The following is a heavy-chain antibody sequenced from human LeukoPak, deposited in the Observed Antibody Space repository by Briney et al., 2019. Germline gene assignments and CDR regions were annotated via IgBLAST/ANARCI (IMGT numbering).Heavy chain of an antibody. Sequence: TGGSLRLSCAVSGFIFSSHGMGWVRQAPGKGLEWVAGITDNGGDRNYADSVKGRFTISRDNSKSTLDLQMNSLRAEDTALYYCARDGSWGWAQYDYWGQGILVTVSS. D-gene: IGHD5-24*01. V-gene: IGHV3-23*01. CDR1: GFIFSSHG. J-gene: IGHJ4*02. CDR3: ARDGSWGWAQYDY. CDR2: ITDNGGDR.